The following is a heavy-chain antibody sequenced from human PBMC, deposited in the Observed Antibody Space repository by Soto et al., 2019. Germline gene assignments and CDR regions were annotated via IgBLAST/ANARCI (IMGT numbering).Heavy chain of an antibody. V-gene: IGHV3-30-3*01. D-gene: IGHD2-2*01. CDR2: ISYDGSNK. Sequence: QVQLVESGGGVVQPGRSLRLSCAASGFTFSSYAMHWVRQAPGKGLEWVAVISYDGSNKYYADSVKGRFNISRDNSKNTLYLQMNSLRAEDTAVYYCARGGVVVPAGSLTFWGQGTLVTVSS. CDR3: ARGGVVVPAGSLTF. J-gene: IGHJ4*02. CDR1: GFTFSSYA.